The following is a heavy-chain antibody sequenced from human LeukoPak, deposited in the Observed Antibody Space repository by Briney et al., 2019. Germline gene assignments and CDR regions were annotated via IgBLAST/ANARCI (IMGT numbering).Heavy chain of an antibody. CDR3: AKDNAYYYADY. CDR1: GLTFSTYW. D-gene: IGHD3-10*01. V-gene: IGHV3-30*02. CDR2: VGYDGRNK. Sequence: GGSLRLSCEASGLTFSTYWMHWVRQAPGKGLEWVTFVGYDGRNKYYADSVKGRFTISRDNSKNTLYLQMNSLRAEDTAVYYCAKDNAYYYADYWGQGTLVTVSS. J-gene: IGHJ4*02.